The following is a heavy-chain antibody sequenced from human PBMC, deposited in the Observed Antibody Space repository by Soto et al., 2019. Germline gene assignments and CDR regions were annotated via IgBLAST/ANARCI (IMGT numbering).Heavy chain of an antibody. CDR2: IIPILGIA. J-gene: IGHJ5*02. CDR3: ARDLERYCSGGSCWGWFDP. D-gene: IGHD2-15*01. V-gene: IGHV1-69*08. CDR1: GGTFSSYT. Sequence: QVQLVQSGAEVKKPGSSVKVSCKASGGTFSSYTISWVRQAPGQGLEWMGRIIPILGIANYAQKFQGRVTITADKSTSTAYMELSSLRPEDTAVYYCARDLERYCSGGSCWGWFDPWGQGTLVTVSS.